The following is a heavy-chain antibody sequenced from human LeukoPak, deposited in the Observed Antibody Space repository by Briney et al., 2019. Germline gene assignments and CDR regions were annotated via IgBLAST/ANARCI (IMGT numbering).Heavy chain of an antibody. CDR1: GYTFTRYD. Sequence: GASVKLSCKASGYTFTRYDMHWVRQAPGQGLGWMGWINPNSGGTNYAQKFQGRVTMTRDTSISTAYMQRSRLRCDDTALYACATGGFYYWGQGTLVTVSS. CDR2: INPNSGGT. J-gene: IGHJ4*02. D-gene: IGHD3-10*01. V-gene: IGHV1-2*02. CDR3: ATGGFYY.